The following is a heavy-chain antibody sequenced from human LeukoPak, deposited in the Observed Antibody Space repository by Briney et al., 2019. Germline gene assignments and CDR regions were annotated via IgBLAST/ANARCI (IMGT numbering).Heavy chain of an antibody. CDR3: ARMLYCTSISCYSS. D-gene: IGHD2-15*01. Sequence: GGSLRLSCAATGFTFSNYWMHWDRQAPGKGLVWVSRIDPDGSNTTYADSVKCRFTISRDNAKNTLYLQMNSLRAEDTAVYYRARMLYCTSISCYSSWAQGTLVTVSS. J-gene: IGHJ1*01. V-gene: IGHV3-74*01. CDR2: IDPDGSNT. CDR1: GFTFSNYW.